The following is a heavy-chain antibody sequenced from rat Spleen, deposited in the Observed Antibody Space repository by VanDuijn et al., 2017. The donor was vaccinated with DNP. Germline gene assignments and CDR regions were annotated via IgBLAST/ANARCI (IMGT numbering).Heavy chain of an antibody. CDR2: ISYDGSST. CDR3: ARHGYYDGPFPY. J-gene: IGHJ3*01. V-gene: IGHV5-7*01. Sequence: EVQLVESGGGLVQPGRSLKISCAASGFTFSDYNMAWVRQAPKQGLEWVATISYDGSSTYYRDSVKGRFTISRDNAKSTLHLQIDSLRSEDTATYYCARHGYYDGPFPYWGQGTLVTVSS. D-gene: IGHD1-12*02. CDR1: GFTFSDYN.